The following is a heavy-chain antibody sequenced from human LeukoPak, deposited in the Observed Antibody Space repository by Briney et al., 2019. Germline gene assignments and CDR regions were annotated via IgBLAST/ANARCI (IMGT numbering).Heavy chain of an antibody. J-gene: IGHJ5*02. V-gene: IGHV3-30*18. CDR1: GLTINSFG. CDR2: ISYDENKK. CDR3: AKGWSSNYFSIDA. Sequence: PGGSLRLSCAASGLTINSFGFHWVRQAPGKGLEWVAVISYDENKKYYTESVKSRFTISRDNSMNTLYLQMTGLRVEDTAVYYCAKGWSSNYFSIDAWGQGTLVTVSS. D-gene: IGHD4-11*01.